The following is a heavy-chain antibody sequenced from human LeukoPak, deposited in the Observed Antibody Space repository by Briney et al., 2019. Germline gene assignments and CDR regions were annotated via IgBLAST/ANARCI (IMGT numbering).Heavy chain of an antibody. V-gene: IGHV1-46*01. D-gene: IGHD1-26*01. CDR2: IYPRDGST. Sequence: ASVKVSCKASGYTFTSNYIHWVRQAPGQGLEWMGMIYPRDGSTSYAQKFQGRVTVTRDTSTSTVYMELSSLRSEDTAVYYCARPRGSYLRYWGQGTLVTVSS. CDR3: ARPRGSYLRY. J-gene: IGHJ4*02. CDR1: GYTFTSNY.